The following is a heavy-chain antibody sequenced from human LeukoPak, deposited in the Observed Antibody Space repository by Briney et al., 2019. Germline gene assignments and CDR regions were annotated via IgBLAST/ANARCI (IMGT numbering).Heavy chain of an antibody. CDR3: AKDDRHSSGWYGKGVY. CDR2: IRGSGST. Sequence: GGSLRLSCAASGFTVSSNYMSWVRQAPGKGLEWVSAIRGSGSTYYADSVKGRFTISRDNSKNTLYLQMNSLRAEDTAVYYCAKDDRHSSGWYGKGVYWGQGTLVTVSS. D-gene: IGHD6-19*01. J-gene: IGHJ4*02. CDR1: GFTVSSNY. V-gene: IGHV3-53*01.